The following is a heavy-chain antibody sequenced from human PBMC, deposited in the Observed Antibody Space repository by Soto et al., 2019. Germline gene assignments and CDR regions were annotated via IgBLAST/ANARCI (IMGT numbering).Heavy chain of an antibody. CDR2: MHYRGST. D-gene: IGHD3-22*01. CDR1: SDSISGYY. V-gene: IGHV4-59*01. J-gene: IGHJ4*02. Sequence: PSETLSLTCPVSSDSISGYYSCLIRQPPGKGLEWIGYMHYRGSTNYNPSLKSRIATSVDSTRNQFSLNLSSVTAADTAVYYCAREGLYDSSGFPFDYWGQGILVTVPQ. CDR3: AREGLYDSSGFPFDY.